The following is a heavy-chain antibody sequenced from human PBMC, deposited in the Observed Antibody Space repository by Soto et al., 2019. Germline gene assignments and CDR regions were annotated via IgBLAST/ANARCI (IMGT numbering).Heavy chain of an antibody. D-gene: IGHD3-22*01. CDR3: ATLGRDTYESDT. J-gene: IGHJ5*02. Sequence: SVKVSCKSSGGTFSSYAISWVRQAPGQGLEWMGGIIPIFGTANYAQKFQGRVTITADESTSTAYMELSSLRSEDTAVYYCATLGRDTYESDTWGQGTLVTVSS. CDR1: GGTFSSYA. V-gene: IGHV1-69*13. CDR2: IIPIFGTA.